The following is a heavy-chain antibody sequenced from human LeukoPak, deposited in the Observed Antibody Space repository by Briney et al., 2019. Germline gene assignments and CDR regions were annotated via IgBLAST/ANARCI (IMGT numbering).Heavy chain of an antibody. CDR1: GYTFSSYY. Sequence: ASVKVSCKASGYTFSSYYMHWVRQVHGQVLQGMGIINPSGGSTTYAQKFQGRVTMTRDTSTSTVYMELSSLRSEDTAVYYCARVDSSGYYGHYFDYWGQGTLVTVSS. J-gene: IGHJ4*02. V-gene: IGHV1-46*01. CDR3: ARVDSSGYYGHYFDY. D-gene: IGHD3-22*01. CDR2: INPSGGST.